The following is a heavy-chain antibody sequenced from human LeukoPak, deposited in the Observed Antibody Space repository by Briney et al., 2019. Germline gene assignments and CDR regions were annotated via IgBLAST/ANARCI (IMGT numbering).Heavy chain of an antibody. CDR3: ARDRDYYDSSGYYFDY. J-gene: IGHJ4*02. Sequence: SVTVSCKGSGGTFISYAISWVRQAPGQGGERVGRIIPILGIANYAQKFHGRVTITADKSTSTAYMELSSLRSEDTAVYYCARDRDYYDSSGYYFDYWGQGTLVTVSS. D-gene: IGHD3-22*01. CDR1: GGTFISYA. V-gene: IGHV1-69*04. CDR2: IIPILGIA.